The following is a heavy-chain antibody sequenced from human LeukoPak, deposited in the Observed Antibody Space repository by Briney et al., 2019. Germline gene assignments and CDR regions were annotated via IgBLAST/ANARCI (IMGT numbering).Heavy chain of an antibody. V-gene: IGHV5-51*01. CDR1: GYRFTSYW. CDR2: IYAGDSNT. D-gene: IGHD2-2*01. J-gene: IGHJ4*02. Sequence: GESLKISCKGSGYRFTSYWIGWVRRMPGKGLEWMGLIYAGDSNTRYRPSFQGQVTISVDKSISTVYLQWSSLKASDTAMYYCARLGGDLYCTSTRCFYDYWGQGTLVTVSP. CDR3: ARLGGDLYCTSTRCFYDY.